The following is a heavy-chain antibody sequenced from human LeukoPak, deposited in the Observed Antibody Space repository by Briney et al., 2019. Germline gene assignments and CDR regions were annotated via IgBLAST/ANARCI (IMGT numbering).Heavy chain of an antibody. D-gene: IGHD3-10*01. CDR1: GGSISSYY. CDR3: ARNLITMVREGWFDP. J-gene: IGHJ5*02. CDR2: IYYSGST. V-gene: IGHV4-59*12. Sequence: SETLSLTCTVSGGSISSYYWSWIRQPPGKGLEWIGYIYYSGSTNYNPSLKSRVTISVDTSKNQFSLKLSSVTAADTAVYYCARNLITMVREGWFDPWGQGTLVTVSS.